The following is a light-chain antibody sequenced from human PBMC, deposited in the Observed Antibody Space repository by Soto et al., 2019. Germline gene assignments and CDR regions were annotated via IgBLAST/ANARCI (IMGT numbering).Light chain of an antibody. CDR2: DAS. J-gene: IGKJ5*01. Sequence: AIQLTQSPSSLSASVGDRVTITCRASQGISSALAWYQQKPGKAPKLLIYDASSLESGVPSRFSGSGSGIDFTLTISSLQPEDFATYYCQQFNSYPRTFGQGTRLEIK. CDR3: QQFNSYPRT. CDR1: QGISSA. V-gene: IGKV1-13*02.